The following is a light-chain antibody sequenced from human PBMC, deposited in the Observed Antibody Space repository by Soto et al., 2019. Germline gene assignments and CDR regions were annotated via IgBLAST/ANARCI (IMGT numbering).Light chain of an antibody. CDR2: VAS. J-gene: IGKJ1*01. CDR3: QESYSTS. CDR1: QGISSY. Sequence: AIRMTQSPSAVSASTGDRVTIICRASQGISSYLAWYQQKPGKAPKLLIYVASNLQSGVPSRFSGSGSGTDFTLTISSLQPEDIATYYCQESYSTSFGQGTKVDIK. V-gene: IGKV1-8*01.